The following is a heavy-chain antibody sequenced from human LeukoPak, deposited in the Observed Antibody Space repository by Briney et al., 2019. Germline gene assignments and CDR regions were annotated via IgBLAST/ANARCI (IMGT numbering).Heavy chain of an antibody. D-gene: IGHD3-22*01. CDR3: ARTPQYYYDSSGYWRRYYYYYYMDV. CDR2: IYTSGST. V-gene: IGHV4-4*07. Sequence: SETLSLTCTVSGGSISSYYWSWIRQPAGKGLEWIGRIYTSGSTNYNPSLKSRVTISVDTSKNQFSLKLSSVTAADTAVYYCARTPQYYYDSSGYWRRYYYYYYMDVWGKGTTVTVSS. J-gene: IGHJ6*03. CDR1: GGSISSYY.